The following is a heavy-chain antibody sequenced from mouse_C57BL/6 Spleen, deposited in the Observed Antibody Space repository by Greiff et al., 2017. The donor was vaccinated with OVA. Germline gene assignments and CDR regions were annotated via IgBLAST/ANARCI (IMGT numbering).Heavy chain of an antibody. Sequence: QVQLQQPGAELVKPGASVKMSCKASGYTFTSYWITWVKQRPGQGLEWIGDIYPGSGSTNYNEKFKSKATLTVDTSSSTAYMQLSSLTSEDSAVYYCARYREVTTFRGAMDYWGQGTSVTVSS. CDR3: ARYREVTTFRGAMDY. J-gene: IGHJ4*01. D-gene: IGHD2-3*01. CDR2: IYPGSGST. CDR1: GYTFTSYW. V-gene: IGHV1-55*01.